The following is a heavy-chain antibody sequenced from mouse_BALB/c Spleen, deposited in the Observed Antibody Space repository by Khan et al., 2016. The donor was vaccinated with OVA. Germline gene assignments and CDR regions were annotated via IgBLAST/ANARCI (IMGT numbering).Heavy chain of an antibody. CDR1: GFTFSNFG. CDR3: GRALITTGYFAG. Sequence: EVELVESGGGLVQPGGSRKLSCAASGFTFSNFGMHWVRQAPEKGLEWVAYISSGSATIYYADTVKGRFTISRDNPKNTLFLQMTSLRSEDTAIYDCGRALITTGYFAGWGAGTPVTVSS. J-gene: IGHJ1*01. D-gene: IGHD2-4*01. CDR2: ISSGSATI. V-gene: IGHV5-17*02.